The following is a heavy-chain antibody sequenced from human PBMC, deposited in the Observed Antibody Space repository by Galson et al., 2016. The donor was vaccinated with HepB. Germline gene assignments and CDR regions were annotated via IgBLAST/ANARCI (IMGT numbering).Heavy chain of an antibody. D-gene: IGHD6-13*01. CDR1: GFSFSSSW. CDR3: ARVERYGSGWYGKYAS. CDR2: GYGGGGGP. V-gene: IGHV3-23*01. J-gene: IGHJ5*02. Sequence: SLRLSCAASGFSFSSSWLSWVRQAPGKGLEWVSAGYGGGGGPHAADPVKGLFTMSRDISRNTLYLQMNILRAEDTSLYYCARVERYGSGWYGKYASWGQGILVSVSS.